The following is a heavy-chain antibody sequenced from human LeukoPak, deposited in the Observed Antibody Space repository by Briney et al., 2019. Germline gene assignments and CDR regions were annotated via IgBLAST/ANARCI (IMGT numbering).Heavy chain of an antibody. CDR3: ARGRYGGYGIDY. CDR2: IVGGSSDT. CDR1: GFTFTSSS. Sequence: GASVKVSCKASGFTFTSSSIQWVRQARGQRLEWIGWIVGGSSDTYYAQKFQERVTMTRNTSISTAYMELSSLRSEDTAVYYCARGRYGGYGIDYWGQGTLVTVSS. J-gene: IGHJ4*02. V-gene: IGHV1-58*02. D-gene: IGHD5-12*01.